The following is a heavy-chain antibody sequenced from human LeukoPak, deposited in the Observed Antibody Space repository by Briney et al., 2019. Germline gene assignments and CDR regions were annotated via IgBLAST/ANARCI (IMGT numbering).Heavy chain of an antibody. CDR2: ISWNSDSR. V-gene: IGHV3-9*01. Sequence: PGGSLRLSCAASGFTFDDYGMHWVRQAPGKGLEWVSGISWNSDSRGYADSVKGRFTISRDNGKNTLYLQMNSLRAEDTAVYYCARDMEYYDILTGYGNYYGMDVWGQGTTVTVSS. CDR1: GFTFDDYG. CDR3: ARDMEYYDILTGYGNYYGMDV. J-gene: IGHJ6*02. D-gene: IGHD3-9*01.